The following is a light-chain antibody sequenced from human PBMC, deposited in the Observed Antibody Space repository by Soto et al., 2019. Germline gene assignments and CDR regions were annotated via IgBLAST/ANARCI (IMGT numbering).Light chain of an antibody. CDR2: ANN. Sequence: QSALTQPPSVSGAPGQRVTISCTGSSSNTGTGYDVHWYQQFPGTAPKLLIYANNNRPSGVPDRFSASRSGPSASLAITGLQAEDEADYYCQSYDSSLSGAIFGGGTKVTVL. J-gene: IGLJ2*01. V-gene: IGLV1-40*01. CDR3: QSYDSSLSGAI. CDR1: SSNTGTGYD.